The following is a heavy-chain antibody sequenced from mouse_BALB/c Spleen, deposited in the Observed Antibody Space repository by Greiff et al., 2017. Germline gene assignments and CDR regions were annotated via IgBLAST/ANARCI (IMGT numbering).Heavy chain of an antibody. D-gene: IGHD1-2*01. J-gene: IGHJ1*01. CDR2: ISSGGST. CDR1: GFTFSSYA. Sequence: EVKLVESGGGLVKPGGSLKLSCAASGFTFSSYAMSWVRQTPGKRLEWVASISSGGSTYYPDSVKGRFTISRDNARNILYLQMSSLRSEDTAMYYCASFITTAWYFDVWGAGTTVTVSS. V-gene: IGHV5-6-5*01. CDR3: ASFITTAWYFDV.